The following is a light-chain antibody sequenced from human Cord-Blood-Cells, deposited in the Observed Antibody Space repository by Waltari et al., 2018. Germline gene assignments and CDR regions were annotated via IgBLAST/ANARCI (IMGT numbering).Light chain of an antibody. V-gene: IGLV2-23*01. CDR1: SSDVGSYNL. Sequence: QSALTQPASVSGSPGQSLTISCTGTSSDVGSYNLVSWYQQHPGKAPKLMIYEGRKRPSGVSNRFSGSKSGNTASLTISGLQAEDEADYYCCSYAGSSTPVVFGGGTKLTVL. CDR3: CSYAGSSTPVV. J-gene: IGLJ2*01. CDR2: EGR.